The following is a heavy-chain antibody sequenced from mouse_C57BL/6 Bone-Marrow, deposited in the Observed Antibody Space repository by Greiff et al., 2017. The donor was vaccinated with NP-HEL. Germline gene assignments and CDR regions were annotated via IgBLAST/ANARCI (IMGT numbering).Heavy chain of an antibody. J-gene: IGHJ4*01. CDR1: GFTFSSYG. D-gene: IGHD1-1*01. Sequence: EVKLVESGGDLVKPGGSLKLSCAASGFTFSSYGMSWVRQTPDKRLEWVATISSGGSYTYYPDSVKGRFTISRDNAKNTLYLQMSSLKSEDTAMYYCARPTTVVAMDYWGQGTSVTVSS. CDR3: ARPTTVVAMDY. CDR2: ISSGGSYT. V-gene: IGHV5-6*01.